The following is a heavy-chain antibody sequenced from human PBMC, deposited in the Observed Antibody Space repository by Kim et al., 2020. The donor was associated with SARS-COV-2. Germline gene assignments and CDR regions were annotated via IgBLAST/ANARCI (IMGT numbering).Heavy chain of an antibody. CDR2: IWYDGSNK. D-gene: IGHD2-21*01. CDR3: ATIPDRLGMDAFDI. J-gene: IGHJ3*02. CDR1: GFTFSSYG. V-gene: IGHV3-33*01. Sequence: GGSLRLSCAASGFTFSSYGMHWVRQAPGKGLEWVAVIWYDGSNKYYADSVKGRFTISRDNSKNTLYLQMNSLRAEDTAVYYCATIPDRLGMDAFDIWGQGTMVTVSS.